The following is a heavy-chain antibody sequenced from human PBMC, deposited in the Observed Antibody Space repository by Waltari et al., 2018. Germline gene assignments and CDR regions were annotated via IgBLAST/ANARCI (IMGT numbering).Heavy chain of an antibody. CDR2: IKQDGSER. V-gene: IGHV3-7*01. J-gene: IGHJ4*02. CDR3: TCAGDCPNVY. D-gene: IGHD2-21*01. Sequence: EVQLVESGGGLVQPGGSLRVSCAASGFSLSNYWMGWVRQAPGKGLEWVANIKQDGSERYYVGSVKGRFTISRDNAKNSLYLQMNNLRAEDTAVYYCTCAGDCPNVYWGQGTLVTVSS. CDR1: GFSLSNYW.